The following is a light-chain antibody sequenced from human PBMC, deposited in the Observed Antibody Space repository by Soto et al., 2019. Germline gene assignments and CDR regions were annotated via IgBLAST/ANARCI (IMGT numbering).Light chain of an antibody. CDR3: QQYNNWPLT. CDR1: QSVNSK. V-gene: IGKV3-15*01. Sequence: EIVMTQSPATLSVSPGERVTLSCRAGQSVNSKLAWYQQKPGQAPRLLIYGASTRATGIPARFSGSGSGTEFTLTISSLQSEDFAVYYCQQYNNWPLTFGGGTKVEIK. J-gene: IGKJ4*01. CDR2: GAS.